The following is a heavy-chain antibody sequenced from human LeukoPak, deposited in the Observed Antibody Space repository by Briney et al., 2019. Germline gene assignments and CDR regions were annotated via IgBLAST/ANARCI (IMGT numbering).Heavy chain of an antibody. CDR3: ARDARYSGYDLRDY. Sequence: ASVKVSCKASGYTFTSYGVSWVRQAPGQGLEWMGWISAYNGNTNYAQKLQGRVTMTTDTSTSTAYMELRSLRSDDTAVYYCARDARYSGYDLRDYWGQGTLVTVSS. V-gene: IGHV1-18*01. CDR1: GYTFTSYG. D-gene: IGHD5-12*01. J-gene: IGHJ4*02. CDR2: ISAYNGNT.